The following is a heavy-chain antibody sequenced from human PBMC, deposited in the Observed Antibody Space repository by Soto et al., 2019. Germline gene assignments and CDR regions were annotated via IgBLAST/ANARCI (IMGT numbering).Heavy chain of an antibody. J-gene: IGHJ6*02. V-gene: IGHV3-30*18. CDR3: AKDYFDWLLQYYGMDV. CDR1: GFTFSSYG. Sequence: GGSLRLSCAASGFTFSSYGMHWVRQAPGKGLEWVAVISYDGSNKYYADSVKGRFTISRDNSKNTLYLQTNSLRAEDTAVYYCAKDYFDWLLQYYGMDVWGQGTTVTVSS. CDR2: ISYDGSNK. D-gene: IGHD3-9*01.